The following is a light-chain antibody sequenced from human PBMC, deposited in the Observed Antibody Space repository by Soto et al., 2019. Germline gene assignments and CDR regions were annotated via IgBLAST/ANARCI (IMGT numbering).Light chain of an antibody. V-gene: IGKV3-20*01. J-gene: IGKJ1*01. CDR2: AAS. Sequence: DIVLTQSPGTLSPAPGESATLSCRASQSISSTFVAWYQKKPGQAPRLLIYAASSRATGIPDRISGSGSGTDYTLTISRLEPEDFALYYCQQYTSSPRAFGQGTKVDI. CDR1: QSISSTF. CDR3: QQYTSSPRA.